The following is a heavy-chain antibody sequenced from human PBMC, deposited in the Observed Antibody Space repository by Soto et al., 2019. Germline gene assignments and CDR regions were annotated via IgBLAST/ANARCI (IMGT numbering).Heavy chain of an antibody. CDR2: INYSGNT. J-gene: IGHJ4*02. CDR3: ARLHWGGSEHMWQNYFDY. D-gene: IGHD2-21*01. CDR1: SGSIRSSTYY. V-gene: IGHV4-39*01. Sequence: SETLSLTCTVSSGSIRSSTYYWGWIRQPPGKGLEGIGTINYSGNTYYRQSLKSRVTISVDTSKNQFSLKLNSVTAADTAVYYCARLHWGGSEHMWQNYFDYWGQGTQVTVSS.